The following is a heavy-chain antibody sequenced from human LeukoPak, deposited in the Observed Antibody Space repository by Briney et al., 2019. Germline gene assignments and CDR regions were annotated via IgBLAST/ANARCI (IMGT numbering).Heavy chain of an antibody. D-gene: IGHD1-14*01. J-gene: IGHJ4*02. CDR2: IKSDGSVT. CDR1: GFTFSSYW. CDR3: ARDHDAVGTTIDH. Sequence: PGGSLRLSCAASGFTFSSYWMHRVRQAPGEGLVWVSCIKSDGSVTWYADSVKGRFTISRDNAKNMLYLQMNSLRDEDTAVYFCARDHDAVGTTIDHWGQGTLVTVSS. V-gene: IGHV3-74*01.